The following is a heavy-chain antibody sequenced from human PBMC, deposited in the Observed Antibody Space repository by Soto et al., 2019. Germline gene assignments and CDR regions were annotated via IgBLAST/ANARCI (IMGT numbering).Heavy chain of an antibody. CDR1: GCTFSSYS. CDR3: ARGYCSGGSCHPLYYYYGMDV. J-gene: IGHJ6*02. V-gene: IGHV1-69*13. CDR2: IIPNIRKA. D-gene: IGHD2-15*01. Sequence: SVKVSCKASGCTFSSYSISWVRQAPVQGLEWMGGIIPNIRKANYAQKFQDRVTITADESTSTAYMELSSLRTEDTAVYYCARGYCSGGSCHPLYYYYGMDVWGQGTTVTVSS.